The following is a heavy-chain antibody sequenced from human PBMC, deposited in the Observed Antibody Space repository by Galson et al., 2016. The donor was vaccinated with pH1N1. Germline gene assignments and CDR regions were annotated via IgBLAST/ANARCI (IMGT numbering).Heavy chain of an antibody. CDR2: IVGSGDRT. J-gene: IGHJ6*03. CDR1: GVSFTYHG. Sequence: SLRLSCAASGVSFTYHGMSWVRQAPGMGMEWVSAIVGSGDRTYYADSVKGRFTISRDNSKNTLYLQMNSLRVDDTAIYYCAKRVAAGPYYYMDVWGKGTTVTVS. D-gene: IGHD2-15*01. CDR3: AKRVAAGPYYYMDV. V-gene: IGHV3-23*01.